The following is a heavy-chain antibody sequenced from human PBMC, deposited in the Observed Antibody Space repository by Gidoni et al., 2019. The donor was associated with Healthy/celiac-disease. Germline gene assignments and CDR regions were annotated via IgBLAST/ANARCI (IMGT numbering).Heavy chain of an antibody. CDR2: ISGSGGST. V-gene: IGHV3-23*01. Sequence: EVQLLESGGGLVQPGGSLRLSCAASGFPLTSYAMSWVRQAPGKGLEWVSAISGSGGSTYYADSVKGRFTISRDNSKNTLYLQMNSLRAEDTAVYYCARRYYDFWSGYPYFDYWGQGTLVTVSS. D-gene: IGHD3-3*01. CDR3: ARRYYDFWSGYPYFDY. J-gene: IGHJ4*02. CDR1: GFPLTSYA.